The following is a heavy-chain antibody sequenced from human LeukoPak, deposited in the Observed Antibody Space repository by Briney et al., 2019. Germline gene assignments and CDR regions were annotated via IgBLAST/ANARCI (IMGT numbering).Heavy chain of an antibody. CDR1: GFTFSSYW. Sequence: VGSLRLSCVASGFTFSSYWMSWVRQAPGKGLEWVGNINQDGSKKYYVDSVKGRFTISRDNAQNSLYLQMNSLRAEDTALYYCARAGTDSGDFYYLDLWGKGTTVTVSS. CDR2: INQDGSKK. V-gene: IGHV3-7*01. J-gene: IGHJ6*03. CDR3: ARAGTDSGDFYYLDL. D-gene: IGHD2-15*01.